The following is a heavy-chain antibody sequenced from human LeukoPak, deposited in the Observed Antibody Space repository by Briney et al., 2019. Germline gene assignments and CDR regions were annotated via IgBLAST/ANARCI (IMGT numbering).Heavy chain of an antibody. V-gene: IGHV1-3*01. J-gene: IGHJ6*02. CDR1: GYTFTSYA. CDR3: AIGVGSTSSPYYYGMDV. Sequence: ASVKVSCKASGYTFTSYAMHWVRQAPGQRLEWMGWINAGNGNTKYSQKFKGRVTITRDTSASTAYMELSSLRSEDTAVYYCAIGVGSTSSPYYYGMDVWGQGTTVTVSS. D-gene: IGHD2-2*01. CDR2: INAGNGNT.